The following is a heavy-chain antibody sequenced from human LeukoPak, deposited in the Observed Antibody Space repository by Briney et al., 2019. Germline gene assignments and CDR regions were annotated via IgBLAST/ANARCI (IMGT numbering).Heavy chain of an antibody. CDR3: ARDFLGEYSSRGGDAFDI. J-gene: IGHJ3*02. D-gene: IGHD6-6*01. CDR1: GGSISSYY. V-gene: IGHV4-4*08. Sequence: SETLSLTCTVSGGSISSYYWSWIRQPPGKGLEWIGYIYTSGSTNYNPSLKSRVTMSVDTSKNQFSLKLSSVTAADTAVYYCARDFLGEYSSRGGDAFDIWGQGTMVTVSS. CDR2: IYTSGST.